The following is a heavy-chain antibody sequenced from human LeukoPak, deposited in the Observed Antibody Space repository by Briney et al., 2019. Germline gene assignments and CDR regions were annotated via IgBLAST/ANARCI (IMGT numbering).Heavy chain of an antibody. Sequence: PGGSLRLSCETSGFLFTMYGMHWDRQAPGKRLEWVAIVWADGSKEDYADSVKGRFTISRDRFTSTLYLQMDNLRAEDTAIYYCARDRGGNAPHDYWGQGTLVIVSS. V-gene: IGHV3-33*01. CDR3: ARDRGGNAPHDY. CDR2: VWADGSKE. J-gene: IGHJ4*02. CDR1: GFLFTMYG. D-gene: IGHD2-15*01.